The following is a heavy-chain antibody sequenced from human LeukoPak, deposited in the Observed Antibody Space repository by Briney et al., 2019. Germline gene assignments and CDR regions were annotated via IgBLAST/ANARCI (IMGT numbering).Heavy chain of an antibody. J-gene: IGHJ1*01. Sequence: SETLSLTCGVSGYSISSDYYWGWIRPPPGKGLEWIGSIYHSGSTYYNPSLKSRVTISVDTSKNQFSLKLSSVTAADTAVYYCASVAVAESQYFQHWGQGTLVTVSS. CDR3: ASVAVAESQYFQH. CDR1: GYSISSDYY. V-gene: IGHV4-38-2*01. D-gene: IGHD6-19*01. CDR2: IYHSGST.